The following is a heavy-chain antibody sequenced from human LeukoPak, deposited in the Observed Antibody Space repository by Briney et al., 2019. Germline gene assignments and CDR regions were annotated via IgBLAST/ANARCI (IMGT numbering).Heavy chain of an antibody. CDR3: VRGRYSSGWFKDKNWFDP. D-gene: IGHD6-19*01. CDR1: GGSISSSSYY. J-gene: IGHJ5*02. CDR2: IYHSGTT. V-gene: IGHV4-39*07. Sequence: PSETLSLTCTVSGGSISSSSYYWGWIRQPPGKGLEWIAYIYHSGTTYYNPSLKSRATISVDTSKNQLSLKLSSVTAADTAVYYCVRGRYSSGWFKDKNWFDPWGQGIPVTVSS.